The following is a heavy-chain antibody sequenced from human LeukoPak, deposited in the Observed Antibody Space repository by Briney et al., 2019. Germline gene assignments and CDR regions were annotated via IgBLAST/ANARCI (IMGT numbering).Heavy chain of an antibody. J-gene: IGHJ4*02. Sequence: PGGSLGLSCAASGFTFSSYSMNWVRQAPGKGLEWVSSISSSSSYIYYADSVKGRFTISRDNAKNSLYLQMNSLRAEDTAVYYCAREFKYCTNGVCYDGEYFDYWGQGTLVTVSS. D-gene: IGHD2-8*01. CDR1: GFTFSSYS. CDR3: AREFKYCTNGVCYDGEYFDY. V-gene: IGHV3-21*01. CDR2: ISSSSSYI.